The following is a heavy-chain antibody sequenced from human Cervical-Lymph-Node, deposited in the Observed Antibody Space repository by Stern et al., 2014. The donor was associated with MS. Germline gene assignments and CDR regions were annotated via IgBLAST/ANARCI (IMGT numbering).Heavy chain of an antibody. CDR3: ARAYCGGDCYLGY. V-gene: IGHV5-51*03. CDR1: GYNFTSYR. CDR2: IYPGDPDI. Sequence: VQLVESGAEVKKPGESLKISCKGSGYNFTSYRIGWVRQMPGKGLEWMGIIYPGDPDISYSPSFQGKVTISADKSTTTAYLQWSSLKASDTAMYYCARAYCGGDCYLGYWGQGTLVTVSS. J-gene: IGHJ4*02. D-gene: IGHD2-21*02.